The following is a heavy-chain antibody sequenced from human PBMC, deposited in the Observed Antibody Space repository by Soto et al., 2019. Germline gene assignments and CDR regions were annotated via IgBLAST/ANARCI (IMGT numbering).Heavy chain of an antibody. D-gene: IGHD2-21*01. CDR1: GFTFRNFV. CDR3: AKVRGWGVVSPSHDY. J-gene: IGHJ4*02. V-gene: IGHV3-23*01. Sequence: EVQLLESGGGIVQPGGSLRVSCVASGFTFRNFVMSWVRQAPGKGLEWVSAIRGTGGETFYADSVKGRFTISRDNSKNTLYMQMTSLRDEDTALYFWAKVRGWGVVSPSHDYWGQGTLVTVSS. CDR2: IRGTGGET.